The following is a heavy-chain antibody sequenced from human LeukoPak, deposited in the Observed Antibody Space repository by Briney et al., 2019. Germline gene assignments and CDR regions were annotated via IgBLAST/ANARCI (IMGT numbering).Heavy chain of an antibody. D-gene: IGHD3-22*01. J-gene: IGHJ4*02. CDR1: GFTFSSYA. CDR2: ISGSGGST. Sequence: PGGSLRLSCAASGFTFSSYAMSWVRQAPGKGLEWVSAISGSGGSTYYADSVKGRFTISRDNSKNTLYLQMNSLRAEDTAVYYCAKEGSDYYDSSGYYPDYWGQGTLVTVSS. V-gene: IGHV3-23*01. CDR3: AKEGSDYYDSSGYYPDY.